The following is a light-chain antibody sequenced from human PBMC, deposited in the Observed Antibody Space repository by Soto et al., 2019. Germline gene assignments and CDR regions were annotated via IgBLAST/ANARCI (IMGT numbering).Light chain of an antibody. CDR3: QQYNSYSPT. CDR2: KAS. Sequence: DIQMTQSPSTLSASVGDRVTITCRASQSISTWLAWYQQEPGKAPKLLIHKASSLQSGVPSRFSGSGSGTDFTLTISRLHPDDFATYCCQQYNSYSPTFGQGTRVEIK. J-gene: IGKJ1*01. CDR1: QSISTW. V-gene: IGKV1-5*03.